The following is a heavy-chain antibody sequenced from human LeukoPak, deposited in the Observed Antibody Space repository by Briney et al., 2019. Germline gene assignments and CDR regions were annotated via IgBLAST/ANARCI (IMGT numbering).Heavy chain of an antibody. Sequence: KPSETLSLTCTVSGGSISSGSYYWSWIRQPAGKGLEWIGRIYTSGSTNYNPSLKSRVTMSVDTSKNQFSLKLSSVTAADTAVYYCAGQALKIVGAHYIIYWGQGTLVTVSS. D-gene: IGHD1-26*01. CDR1: GGSISSGSYY. CDR3: AGQALKIVGAHYIIY. CDR2: IYTSGST. V-gene: IGHV4-61*02. J-gene: IGHJ4*02.